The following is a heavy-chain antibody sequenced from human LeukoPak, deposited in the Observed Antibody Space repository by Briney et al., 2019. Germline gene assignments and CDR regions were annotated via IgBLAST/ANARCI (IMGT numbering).Heavy chain of an antibody. Sequence: GGSLRLSCEVSGFTFSNYEMNWVRQAPGKGLEWVSFISGSGNTIYYAASVKGRFTISRDNAKNSLYLQMNSLRAEDTALYYRAKAEEESLYSSGWYFGYWGQGTLVTVSS. CDR1: GFTFSNYE. CDR2: ISGSGNTI. CDR3: AKAEEESLYSSGWYFGY. D-gene: IGHD6-19*01. V-gene: IGHV3-48*03. J-gene: IGHJ4*02.